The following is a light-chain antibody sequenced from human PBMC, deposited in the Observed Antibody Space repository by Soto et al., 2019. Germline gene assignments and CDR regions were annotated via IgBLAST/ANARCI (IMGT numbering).Light chain of an antibody. CDR3: QQRSNWTMYT. CDR1: QSVSSY. CDR2: DAS. Sequence: EIVLTQSPATLSLSPGERATLSCRASQSVSSYFAWYQQKHGQAPRLLIYDASNSATDIPARFSGSGSGTDFTLTISSLEPEDFAVYYCQQRSNWTMYTFGQGTKLEIK. V-gene: IGKV3-11*01. J-gene: IGKJ2*01.